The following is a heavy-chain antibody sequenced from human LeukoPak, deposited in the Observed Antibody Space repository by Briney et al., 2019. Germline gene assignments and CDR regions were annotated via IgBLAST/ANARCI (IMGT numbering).Heavy chain of an antibody. CDR1: GFTFSSYA. CDR3: ARAGYYDFWSGYLFDYYYYYMDV. D-gene: IGHD3-3*01. V-gene: IGHV3-30*04. Sequence: PGGSLRLSCAASGFTFSSYAMHWVRQAPGKGLEWVAVISYDGSNKYYADSVKGRFTISRDNSKNTLYLQMNSLRAEDTAVYYCARAGYYDFWSGYLFDYYYYYMDVWGKGTTVTVSS. J-gene: IGHJ6*03. CDR2: ISYDGSNK.